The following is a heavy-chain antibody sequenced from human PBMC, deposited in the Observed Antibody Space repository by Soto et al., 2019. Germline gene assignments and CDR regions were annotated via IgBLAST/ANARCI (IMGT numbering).Heavy chain of an antibody. CDR1: GGSINDFY. CDR3: ARLGGVAARTFDY. V-gene: IGHV4-59*12. D-gene: IGHD6-6*01. Sequence: SETLSLTCTVSGGSINDFYWSWIRQPPGKGLEWIGYIYYSGSTDYNPSLKSRVTISVGPSKTQFSLNLRSVNTADTAVYYCARLGGVAARTFDYWGQGTLVTVSS. CDR2: IYYSGST. J-gene: IGHJ4*02.